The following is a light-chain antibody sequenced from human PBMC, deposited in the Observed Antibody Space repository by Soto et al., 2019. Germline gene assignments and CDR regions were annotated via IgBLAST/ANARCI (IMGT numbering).Light chain of an antibody. J-gene: IGKJ2*01. Sequence: DIQMTQSTSTLSASVGDRVTITCRASQSISSWLAWYQQKPGKAPKLLIYKASSLESGVPSRFSGSGSGTEFTLTISSMQPDDFAAYYCQQYNSYAPYTFGQGTKLESK. V-gene: IGKV1-5*03. CDR3: QQYNSYAPYT. CDR2: KAS. CDR1: QSISSW.